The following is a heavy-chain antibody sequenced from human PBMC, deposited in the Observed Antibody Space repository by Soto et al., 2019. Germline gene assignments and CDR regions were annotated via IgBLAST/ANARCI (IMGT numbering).Heavy chain of an antibody. CDR3: ATGQFPRRATPDILYYDMDA. Sequence: ELLVESGGGLVRPGESLRLSCGASKFRFRSYTLNWVRQARGEGLELVAYISARSRSVYYADSVKGRFTISRDNAKNSLFLEMNNMRAEDTAVYSCATGQFPRRATPDILYYDMDASGQGTKVTVS. J-gene: IGHJ6*02. V-gene: IGHV3-21*01. CDR1: KFRFRSYT. CDR2: ISARSRSV.